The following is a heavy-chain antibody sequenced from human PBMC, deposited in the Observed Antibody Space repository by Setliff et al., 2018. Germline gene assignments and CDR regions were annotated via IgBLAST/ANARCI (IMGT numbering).Heavy chain of an antibody. J-gene: IGHJ6*03. CDR3: AREQWLDPPGYYYMDV. CDR2: IYHSGSS. D-gene: IGHD6-19*01. CDR1: GYSISSGYY. V-gene: IGHV4-38-2*02. Sequence: SETLSLTCTVSGYSISSGYYWGWIRQPPGKGLEWFGSIYHSGSSYYNPSLKSRVTISVDTSKNQFSLKLSSVTAADTAVYYCAREQWLDPPGYYYMDVWAKGTTVTVSS.